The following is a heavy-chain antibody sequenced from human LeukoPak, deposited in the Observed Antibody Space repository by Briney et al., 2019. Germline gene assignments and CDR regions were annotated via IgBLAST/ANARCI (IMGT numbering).Heavy chain of an antibody. CDR2: IVVGSGNT. D-gene: IGHD3-10*01. Sequence: SVKVSCKASGFTFTSSAVQWVRQARGQRLEWIGWIVVGSGNTNYAQKFQEGVTITRDMSTSTAYMELSSLRSEDTAVYYCAADPYYYGSGSYVFRFDPWGQGTLVTVSS. V-gene: IGHV1-58*01. J-gene: IGHJ5*02. CDR3: AADPYYYGSGSYVFRFDP. CDR1: GFTFTSSA.